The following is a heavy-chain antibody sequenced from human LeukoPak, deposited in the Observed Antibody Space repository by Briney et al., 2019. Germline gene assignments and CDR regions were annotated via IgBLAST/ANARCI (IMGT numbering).Heavy chain of an antibody. D-gene: IGHD5-12*01. CDR1: GGSLSSGYYY. CDR2: IYYSGST. CDR3: AGDDSGYWKNHY. V-gene: IGHV4-30-4*01. Sequence: SETLSLTCTVSGGSLSSGYYYWSWIRQPPGKGLEWIGYIYYSGSTYYNPSLRSRITISVDTSKDQFSLRLSSVTAADTAVYYCAGDDSGYWKNHYWGQGILVTVSS. J-gene: IGHJ4*02.